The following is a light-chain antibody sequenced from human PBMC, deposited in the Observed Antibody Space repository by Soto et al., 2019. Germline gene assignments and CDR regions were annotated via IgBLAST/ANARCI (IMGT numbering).Light chain of an antibody. CDR2: TAS. CDR3: QKYNSGGPLT. V-gene: IGKV1-5*03. J-gene: IGKJ4*01. Sequence: TQSSSTQSSYLWDRVTMTCPGSKGIGSWLAWYQQKPGKAPKLLMYTASSLQSGVPSRFSGSGSGTDFTLTISSLQPDDVATYYCQKYNSGGPLTFGGGTKVDIK. CDR1: KGIGSW.